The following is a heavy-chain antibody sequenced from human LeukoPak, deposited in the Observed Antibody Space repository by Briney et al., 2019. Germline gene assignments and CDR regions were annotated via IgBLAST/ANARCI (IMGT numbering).Heavy chain of an antibody. CDR1: GFTFSSYA. CDR3: VRDAASPDY. D-gene: IGHD6-25*01. CDR2: IGSTSNYI. J-gene: IGHJ4*02. V-gene: IGHV3-21*01. Sequence: GGSLRLSCAASGFTFSSYAMSWVRQAPGKGLEWVSSIGSTSNYIYYSDSVKGRFTISRDNANNSLFLQMNSLRVEDTALYYCVRDAASPDYWGQGTLVTVSS.